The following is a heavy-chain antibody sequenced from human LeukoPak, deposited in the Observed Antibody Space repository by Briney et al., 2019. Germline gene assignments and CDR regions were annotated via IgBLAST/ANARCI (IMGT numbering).Heavy chain of an antibody. V-gene: IGHV1-2*02. CDR1: GYTFTGYY. D-gene: IGHD6-13*01. J-gene: IGHJ4*02. Sequence: GASVKVSCKASGYTFTGYYMHWVRQAPGQGLEWMGWINPNSGGTNYAQKFQGRVTMTRDTSIRTAYMELSRLRSDDTAVYYCARDKGSSWTNFDYWGKGTLVPVSS. CDR3: ARDKGSSWTNFDY. CDR2: INPNSGGT.